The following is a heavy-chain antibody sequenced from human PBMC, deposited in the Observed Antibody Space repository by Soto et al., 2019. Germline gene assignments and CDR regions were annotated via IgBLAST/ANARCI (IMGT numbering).Heavy chain of an antibody. CDR3: AIDLSGYSGGWYAP. V-gene: IGHV1-69*08. J-gene: IGHJ4*02. Sequence: QVQLVQSGAEVKKPGSSVKVSCKASGGTFSSYTISWVRQAPGQGLEWMGRIIPILGIANYAQKFQGRVTIAADKSTSTAYMELSSLRTEDTAVYYCAIDLSGYSGGWYAPWGQGTLVTVSS. CDR1: GGTFSSYT. D-gene: IGHD6-19*01. CDR2: IIPILGIA.